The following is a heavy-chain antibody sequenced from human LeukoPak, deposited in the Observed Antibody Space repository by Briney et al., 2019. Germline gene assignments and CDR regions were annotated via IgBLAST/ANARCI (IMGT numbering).Heavy chain of an antibody. V-gene: IGHV3-66*01. Sequence: HPGGSLRLSCAASGFTVSSNYMSWVRQAPGKGLEWVSVIYSGGSTYYADSVKGRFTISRDNSKNTLYLQMNSLRAEDTAVYYCARGYCSGGSCYSGNDYWGQGTLVTVSS. CDR2: IYSGGST. J-gene: IGHJ4*02. D-gene: IGHD2-15*01. CDR3: ARGYCSGGSCYSGNDY. CDR1: GFTVSSNY.